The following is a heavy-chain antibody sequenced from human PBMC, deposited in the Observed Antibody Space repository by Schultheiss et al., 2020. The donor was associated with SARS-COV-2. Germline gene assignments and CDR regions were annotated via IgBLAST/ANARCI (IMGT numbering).Heavy chain of an antibody. D-gene: IGHD2-2*01. J-gene: IGHJ5*02. CDR2: INHSGST. CDR3: ARVVVPAAIQSGWFDP. Sequence: SETLSLTCAVYGGSFSGYYWSWIRQHPGKGLEWIGEINHSGSTNYNPSLKSRVTISVDTSKNQFSLKLSSVTAADTAVYYCARVVVPAAIQSGWFDPWGQGTLVTVSS. V-gene: IGHV4-34*01. CDR1: GGSFSGYY.